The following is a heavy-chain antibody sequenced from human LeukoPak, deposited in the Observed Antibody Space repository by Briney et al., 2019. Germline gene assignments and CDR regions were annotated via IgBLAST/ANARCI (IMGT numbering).Heavy chain of an antibody. CDR1: GYTFTSYD. J-gene: IGHJ3*02. D-gene: IGHD3-10*01. CDR3: ASGSSPYDAFDI. CDR2: MNPNSGNT. V-gene: IGHV1-8*01. Sequence: ASVKVSCKASGYTFTSYDINWVRQAPGQGLEWMGWMNPNSGNTGYAQKFQGRVTMTRNTSISTAYMELSSLRSEDTAVYYCASGSSPYDAFDIWGQGTMVTVSS.